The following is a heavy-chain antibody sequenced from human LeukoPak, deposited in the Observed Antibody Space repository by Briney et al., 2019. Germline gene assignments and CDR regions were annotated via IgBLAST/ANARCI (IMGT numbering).Heavy chain of an antibody. D-gene: IGHD3-3*01. V-gene: IGHV3-33*01. J-gene: IGHJ4*02. CDR1: GFTFSSYG. CDR2: IWYDGSNK. CDR3: ARGSKNFWSGYYCRTKEYYFDY. Sequence: GGSLRLSCAASGFTFSSYGMHWVRQAPGKGLEWVAVIWYDGSNKYYADSVKGRFTISRDNSKNTLYLQMNSLRAEDTAVYYCARGSKNFWSGYYCRTKEYYFDYWGQGTLVTVSS.